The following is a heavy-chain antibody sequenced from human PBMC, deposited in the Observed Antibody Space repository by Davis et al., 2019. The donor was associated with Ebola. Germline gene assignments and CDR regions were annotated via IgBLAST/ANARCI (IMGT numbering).Heavy chain of an antibody. CDR3: AKDLSSSWFRQGFDF. CDR2: ISYDGSNK. J-gene: IGHJ4*02. D-gene: IGHD6-13*01. V-gene: IGHV3-30*18. CDR1: GFTFSSYG. Sequence: GESLKISCAASGFTFSSYGMHWVRQAPGKGLEWVAVISYDGSNKYYADSVKGRFTISRDNSKNTLYLQMNSLRAEDTAVYYCAKDLSSSWFRQGFDFWGQGTLVTVSS.